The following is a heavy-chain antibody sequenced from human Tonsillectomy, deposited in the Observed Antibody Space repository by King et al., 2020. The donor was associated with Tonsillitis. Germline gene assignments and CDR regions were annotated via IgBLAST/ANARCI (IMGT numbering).Heavy chain of an antibody. CDR2: IIPIFDST. CDR3: VRGVPVIAVSRPPDWFDP. D-gene: IGHD3-22*01. J-gene: IGHJ5*02. CDR1: GGTFTSYG. Sequence: QVQLVESGAEMKKPGSSVTVSCSASGGTFTSYGVTWVRQAPGQGLEWMGGIIPIFDSTNYAQKFQDRITITADDSTSTVYLDLSSLTSEDTAIYYCVRGVPVIAVSRPPDWFDPWGQGTLVIVSS. V-gene: IGHV1-69*01.